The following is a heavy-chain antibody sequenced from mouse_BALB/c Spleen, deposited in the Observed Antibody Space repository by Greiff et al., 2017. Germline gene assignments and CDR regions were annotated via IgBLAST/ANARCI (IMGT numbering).Heavy chain of an antibody. J-gene: IGHJ2*01. Sequence: EVQRVESGPDLVKPSQSLSLTCTVTGYSITSGYSWHWIRQFPGNKLEWMDYIHYSGSTNYNPSLKSRISITRDTSKNQFFLQLNSVTTEDTATYYCARGQSVRYDDPLFDYWGQGTTLTVSS. CDR2: IHYSGST. V-gene: IGHV3-1*02. CDR3: ARGQSVRYDDPLFDY. D-gene: IGHD2-14*01. CDR1: GYSITSGYS.